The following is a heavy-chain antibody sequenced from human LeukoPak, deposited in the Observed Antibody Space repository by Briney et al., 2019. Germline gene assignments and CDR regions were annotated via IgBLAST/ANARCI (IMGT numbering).Heavy chain of an antibody. J-gene: IGHJ4*02. CDR2: IKRDRKNRIEM. V-gene: IGHV3-7*03. CDR3: VKDGGWTFDY. Sequence: PGGSLRLSCAASGFTFSSYGMSWVRQAPGKGLEWVASIKRDRKNRIEMSYVDSVKGRFTISKDNGENSLYLQMNSLRDEDTAVYYCVKDGGWTFDYWGQGTLVTVSS. CDR1: GFTFSSYG. D-gene: IGHD3-16*01.